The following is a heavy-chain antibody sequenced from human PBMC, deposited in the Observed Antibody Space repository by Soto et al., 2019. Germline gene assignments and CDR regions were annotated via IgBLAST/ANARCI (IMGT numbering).Heavy chain of an antibody. V-gene: IGHV3-48*02. CDR3: ARDVLLWFGELLGPDAFDI. D-gene: IGHD3-10*01. CDR2: ISSSSNI. CDR1: GFTFSSYR. Sequence: GGSLRLSCAASGFTFSSYRMNWVRQAPGKGLEWVSYISSSSNIYYADSVKGRFTISRDNAKNSLYLKMNSLREEDTAVYYCARDVLLWFGELLGPDAFDIWGQGT. J-gene: IGHJ3*02.